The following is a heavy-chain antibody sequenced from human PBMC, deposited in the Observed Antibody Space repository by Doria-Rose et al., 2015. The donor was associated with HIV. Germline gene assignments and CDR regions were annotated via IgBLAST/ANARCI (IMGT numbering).Heavy chain of an antibody. Sequence: SGYTFSDYAIHWVRQAPGQRLEWMGWLNVGNGDTRYSRKFQDRVTITSDTSANTGYMALSSLRSEDTAVYYCARIHSLSSSSLGHWGQGTLVTVSS. CDR2: LNVGNGDT. V-gene: IGHV1-3*01. J-gene: IGHJ4*02. D-gene: IGHD6-13*01. CDR1: GYTFSDYA. CDR3: ARIHSLSSSSLGH.